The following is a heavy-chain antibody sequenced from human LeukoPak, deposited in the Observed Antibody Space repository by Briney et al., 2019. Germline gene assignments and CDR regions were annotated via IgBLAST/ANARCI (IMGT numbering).Heavy chain of an antibody. CDR3: AKDSNWNDGKFDP. J-gene: IGHJ5*02. CDR2: ISGSGDST. Sequence: PGGSLRLSCVASGFTLRSYVMNWVRQTPGKGLEWVSSISGSGDSTFYADSVKGRFSISRDNSKNTLYLQVNSLRAEDTAVYYCAKDSNWNDGKFDPWGQGTLVTVSS. CDR1: GFTLRSYV. V-gene: IGHV3-23*01. D-gene: IGHD1-20*01.